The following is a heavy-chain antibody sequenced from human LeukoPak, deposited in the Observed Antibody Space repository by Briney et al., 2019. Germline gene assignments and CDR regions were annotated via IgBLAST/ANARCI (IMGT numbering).Heavy chain of an antibody. Sequence: SSQTLSLTCTVSGGSISSGSYHWSWIRQPAGKGLEWIGRIYTSGSTKYNPSLKSRVTISVDASKNQFSLKLSSVTVADTAVYYCARDYGSGSYSTGLPGAFDIWGQGTMVTVSS. CDR2: IYTSGST. V-gene: IGHV4-61*02. D-gene: IGHD3-10*01. CDR1: GGSISSGSYH. J-gene: IGHJ3*02. CDR3: ARDYGSGSYSTGLPGAFDI.